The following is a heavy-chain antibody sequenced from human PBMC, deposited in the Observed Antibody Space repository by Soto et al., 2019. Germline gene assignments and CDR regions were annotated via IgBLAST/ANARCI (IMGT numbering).Heavy chain of an antibody. J-gene: IGHJ3*02. D-gene: IGHD6-19*01. CDR1: GFTFSSYS. CDR3: ARDHGIAVAGMGYAFDI. CDR2: ISSSSSYI. V-gene: IGHV3-21*01. Sequence: GGSLRLSCAASGFTFSSYSMNWVRQAPGKGLEWVSSISSSSSYIYYADSVKGRFTISRDNSKNTLYLQMNSLRAEDTAVYYCARDHGIAVAGMGYAFDIWGQGTMVTVSS.